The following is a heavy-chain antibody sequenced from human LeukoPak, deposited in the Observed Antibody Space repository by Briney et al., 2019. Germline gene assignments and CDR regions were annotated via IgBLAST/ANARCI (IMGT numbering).Heavy chain of an antibody. J-gene: IGHJ4*02. Sequence: SETLSLTCVVYGGSFSCYYWSWIRQPPGKGLEWIGEINHSGSTNYNPSLKSRVTISVDRDKNQFSLKLSTVTDADTAVYYCARDIYGSVDYWGQGTLVTVSS. CDR2: INHSGST. CDR1: GGSFSCYY. D-gene: IGHD3-10*01. CDR3: ARDIYGSVDY. V-gene: IGHV4-34*01.